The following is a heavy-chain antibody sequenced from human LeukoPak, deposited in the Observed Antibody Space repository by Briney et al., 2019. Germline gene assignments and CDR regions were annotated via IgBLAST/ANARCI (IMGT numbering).Heavy chain of an antibody. CDR2: ISAYNNNT. CDR1: GYAFTTYG. D-gene: IGHD5-12*01. J-gene: IGHJ5*02. Sequence: ASVKVSCKASGYAFTTYGISWVRQAPGQGLEWMGWISAYNNNTKYAQKFQGRVTMTTDTSTSTAYMELRSLRSDDTAVYYCATERGGSGYDLEGWFDPWGQGTLVTVSS. CDR3: ATERGGSGYDLEGWFDP. V-gene: IGHV1-18*01.